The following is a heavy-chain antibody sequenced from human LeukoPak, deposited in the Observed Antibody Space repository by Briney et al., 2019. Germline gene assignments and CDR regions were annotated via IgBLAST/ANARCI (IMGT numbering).Heavy chain of an antibody. Sequence: PGGSLRLSCAASGFTFSSYAMSWVRQAPGKGLEWVSGVSASGGSTYYADSVKGRFTISRDNSKNTLYLQMNSLRAEDTAVFYCAKARAYSYASDYWGQGTLVTVSS. J-gene: IGHJ4*02. V-gene: IGHV3-23*01. CDR1: GFTFSSYA. CDR2: VSASGGST. CDR3: AKARAYSYASDY. D-gene: IGHD5-18*01.